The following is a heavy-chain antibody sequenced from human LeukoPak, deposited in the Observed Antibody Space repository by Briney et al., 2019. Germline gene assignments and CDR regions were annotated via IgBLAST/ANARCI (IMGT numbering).Heavy chain of an antibody. J-gene: IGHJ3*02. D-gene: IGHD3-22*01. CDR1: GFTFSSYE. CDR3: ARLGSYYDSRGAFDI. V-gene: IGHV3-48*03. CDR2: ISSSGSTI. Sequence: GGSLRLSCAASGFTFSSYETNWVRQVPGEGLDWVSYISSSGSTIYYADSVKGRFTISRDNAKNSLYLQMNSLRAEDTAVYYCARLGSYYDSRGAFDIWGQGTMVPVSS.